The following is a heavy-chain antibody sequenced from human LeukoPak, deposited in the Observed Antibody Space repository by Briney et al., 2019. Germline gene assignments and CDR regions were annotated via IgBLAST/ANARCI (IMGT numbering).Heavy chain of an antibody. CDR2: MNPYSTNT. CDR1: GYTFANYV. J-gene: IGHJ4*02. D-gene: IGHD2/OR15-2a*01. CDR3: ARATRGDLLSEF. Sequence: ASVKVSCKTSGYTFANYVITWVRQAPGRGLEWMGWMNPYSTNTGYARQFQGRLSMTRDISITTAYMELSSLRSEDTAVYYCARATRGDLLSEFWGQGSLITVSS. V-gene: IGHV1-8*01.